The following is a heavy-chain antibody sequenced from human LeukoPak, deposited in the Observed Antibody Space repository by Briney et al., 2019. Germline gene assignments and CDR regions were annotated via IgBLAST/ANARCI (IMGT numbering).Heavy chain of an antibody. D-gene: IGHD2-2*01. CDR2: INHDGRET. J-gene: IGHJ2*01. CDR1: GFNFRYFW. V-gene: IGHV3-7*01. CDR3: AKGYIIVGRQWYPDL. Sequence: GGSLRLSCLGSGFNFRYFWMSWVRQAPGKGLEWVANINHDGRETYYADSVKGRFIISRDNAKDSLYLQMNSLRAEDAAVYYCAKGYIIVGRQWYPDLWGRGTLVGVSS.